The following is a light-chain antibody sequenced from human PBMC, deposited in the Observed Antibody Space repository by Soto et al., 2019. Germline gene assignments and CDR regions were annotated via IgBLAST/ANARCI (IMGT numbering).Light chain of an antibody. CDR3: GTWDSSLSIFV. CDR2: END. J-gene: IGLJ1*01. Sequence: SVLTKPPSVTAAPGQKVTMSCNGGSSNIGNYYVSWHQQLPGTAPKLLIYENDKRPSGIPDRFSGSKSGTSATLGITGLQTGDEADYYCGTWDSSLSIFVFGTGTKVTVL. CDR1: SSNIGNYY. V-gene: IGLV1-51*02.